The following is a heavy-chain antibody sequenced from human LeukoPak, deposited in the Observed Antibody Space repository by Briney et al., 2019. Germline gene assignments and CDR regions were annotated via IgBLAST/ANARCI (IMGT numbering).Heavy chain of an antibody. CDR1: GYTLTELS. D-gene: IGHD1-26*01. CDR3: ATPPILWELLQAGMYYFDH. CDR2: FDPEDGET. Sequence: ASVKVSCKVSGYTLTELSMHWVRQAPGKGLEWMGGFDPEDGETIYAQKFQGRVTMTEDTSTDTAYMELSSLRSEDTAVYYCATPPILWELLQAGMYYFDHWGQGTLVTVSS. V-gene: IGHV1-24*01. J-gene: IGHJ4*02.